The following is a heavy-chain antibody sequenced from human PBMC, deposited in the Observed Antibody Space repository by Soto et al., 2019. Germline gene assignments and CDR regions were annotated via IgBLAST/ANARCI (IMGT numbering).Heavy chain of an antibody. J-gene: IGHJ6*02. V-gene: IGHV1-69*13. CDR3: ARHYDILTGYPPGYYYGMDV. D-gene: IGHD3-9*01. Sequence: WASVKVSCKASGGTFSSYAISWVRQAPGQGLEWMGGIISIFGTANYAQKFQGRVTITADESTSTAYMQLSSLRSEDTAVYYCARHYDILTGYPPGYYYGMDVWGQGTTVTVSS. CDR1: GGTFSSYA. CDR2: IISIFGTA.